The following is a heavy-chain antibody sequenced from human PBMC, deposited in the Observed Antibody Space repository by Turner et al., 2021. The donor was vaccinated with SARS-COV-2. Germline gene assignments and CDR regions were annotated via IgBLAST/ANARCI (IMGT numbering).Heavy chain of an antibody. CDR1: GGSISSYY. J-gene: IGHJ4*02. CDR3: ARQDTFGRDRYGYGFYLDY. Sequence: QVQLQESGPGLVKPSETLSLTCTVSGGSISSYYWSWIRQPPGKGLEWIGNIYYSGSTNYNPSLKSRVTISVDTSKNQFSLKLSSVTAADTAVYYCARQDTFGRDRYGYGFYLDYWGQGTLVTVSS. D-gene: IGHD5-18*01. V-gene: IGHV4-59*08. CDR2: IYYSGST.